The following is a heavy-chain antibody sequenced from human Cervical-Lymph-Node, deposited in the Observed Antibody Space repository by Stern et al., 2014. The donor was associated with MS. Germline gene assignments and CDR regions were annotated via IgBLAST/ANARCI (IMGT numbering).Heavy chain of an antibody. J-gene: IGHJ2*01. Sequence: QEQLQESAPGLVKPSQTLSLTCTVSGGSISSGGYYWSWIRQHPGKGLEWIGYIYYSGSTYYNPSLKSLVTISVDTSKNQFSLKLSSVTAADTAVYYCARVRQERHWYFDLWGRGTLVTVSS. CDR1: GGSISSGGYY. CDR2: IYYSGST. V-gene: IGHV4-31*01. CDR3: ARVRQERHWYFDL. D-gene: IGHD1-1*01.